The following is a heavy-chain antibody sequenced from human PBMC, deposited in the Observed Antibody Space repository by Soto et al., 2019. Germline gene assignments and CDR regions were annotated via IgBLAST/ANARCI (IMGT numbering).Heavy chain of an antibody. V-gene: IGHV4-59*08. CDR3: ARYQQYYEH. CDR2: IYYSGSN. CDR1: GGSISGYY. Sequence: SETLSLTCTVSGGSISGYYWSWIRQPPGKGLEWIGYIYYSGSNNYNPSLKSRVTMSVDTSKNQFSLELSSVTASDTAVYYCARYQQYYEHWGQGTLVTVSS. J-gene: IGHJ1*01. D-gene: IGHD2-2*01.